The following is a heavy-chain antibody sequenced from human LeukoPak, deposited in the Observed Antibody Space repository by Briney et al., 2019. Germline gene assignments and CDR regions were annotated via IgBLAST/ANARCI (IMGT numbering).Heavy chain of an antibody. CDR1: GYTFTGYY. V-gene: IGHV1-8*02. J-gene: IGHJ4*02. D-gene: IGHD5-18*01. CDR3: ARGKYSYVKRKNYYFDY. Sequence: ASVKVSCKASGYTFTGYYMHWVRQAPGQGLEWMGWMNPNSGNTGYAQKFQGRVTMTRNTSISTAYMELSSLRSEDTAVYYCARGKYSYVKRKNYYFDYWGQGTLVTVSS. CDR2: MNPNSGNT.